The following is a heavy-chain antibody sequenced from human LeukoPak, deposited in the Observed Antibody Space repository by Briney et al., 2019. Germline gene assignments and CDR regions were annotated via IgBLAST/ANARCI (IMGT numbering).Heavy chain of an antibody. V-gene: IGHV4-4*07. D-gene: IGHD1-26*01. J-gene: IGHJ4*02. CDR1: GDSISSYY. CDR3: ATADWESFYFDS. Sequence: PSETLSLTCDVSGDSISSYYWSWIRQPAGKGLEWLGRIYPSGSANYNPSLKSRGTMSVDTSKNQFSLRLSSVTAADTAVYFCATADWESFYFDSWGQGALVAVSS. CDR2: IYPSGSA.